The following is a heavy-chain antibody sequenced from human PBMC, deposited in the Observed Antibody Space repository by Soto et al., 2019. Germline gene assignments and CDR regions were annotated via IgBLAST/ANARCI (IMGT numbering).Heavy chain of an antibody. CDR3: ARVGPTGSGARRGAFDI. Sequence: ASVKVSCKASGYTFTSYAMHWVRQAPGQRLEWMGWINAGNGNTKYSQKFQGRVTITRDTSASTAYMELSSLRSEDTAVYYCARVGPTGSGARRGAFDIWGQGTMVTVSS. CDR1: GYTFTSYA. V-gene: IGHV1-3*01. CDR2: INAGNGNT. D-gene: IGHD3-10*01. J-gene: IGHJ3*02.